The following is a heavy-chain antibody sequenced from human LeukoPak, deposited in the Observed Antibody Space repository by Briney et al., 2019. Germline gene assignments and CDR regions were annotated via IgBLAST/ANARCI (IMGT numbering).Heavy chain of an antibody. D-gene: IGHD2-21*01. J-gene: IGHJ3*02. CDR1: GFTFCNYA. V-gene: IGHV3-23*01. CDR2: FSGSNGNT. CDR3: ATYCGVVRWYGHRAFDI. Sequence: GGSLTHSCSASGFTFCNYAMSWVRPAPGKGLEWGLTFSGSNGNTYYAGSVKGRFTISRDNSNNALDLQLNSLRTEDTAIYYCATYCGVVRWYGHRAFDIWGQGTMVTVSS.